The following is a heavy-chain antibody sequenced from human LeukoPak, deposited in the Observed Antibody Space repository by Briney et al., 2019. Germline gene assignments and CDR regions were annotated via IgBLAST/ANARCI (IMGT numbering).Heavy chain of an antibody. V-gene: IGHV3-23*01. J-gene: IGHJ5*02. CDR3: AKDSDYYGSGSSWFDP. Sequence: GGSLRLSCAASGFTFSSYAMSWVRQAPEKGLEWVSAISGSGGSTYYADSVKGRFTISRDNSKNTLYLQMNSLRAEDTAVYYCAKDSDYYGSGSSWFDPWGQGTLVTVSS. CDR1: GFTFSSYA. CDR2: ISGSGGST. D-gene: IGHD3-10*01.